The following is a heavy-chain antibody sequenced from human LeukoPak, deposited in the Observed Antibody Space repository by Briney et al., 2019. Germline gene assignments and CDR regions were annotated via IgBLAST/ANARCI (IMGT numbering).Heavy chain of an antibody. CDR3: ARVGDSAGGAFDI. J-gene: IGHJ3*02. D-gene: IGHD3-16*01. V-gene: IGHV3-21*01. Sequence: GGSLRLSCAASGFIFSSYSMNWVRQAPGKGLEWVSSISSSSGYIYYADSVKGRFTISRDNAKNSLYLQMNSLRAEDTAVYYCARVGDSAGGAFDIWGQGTTVTVSS. CDR2: ISSSSGYI. CDR1: GFIFSSYS.